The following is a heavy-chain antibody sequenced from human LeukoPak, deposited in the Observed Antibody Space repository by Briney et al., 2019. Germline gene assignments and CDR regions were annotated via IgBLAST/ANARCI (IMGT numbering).Heavy chain of an antibody. D-gene: IGHD3-10*01. CDR1: GFTFGDNA. CDR2: IRTKAYGETT. Sequence: GGSLRLSCTASGFTFGDNAMSWVRQAPGKGLEWVGFIRTKAYGETTEYAASVKGRFTISRDDSKNIAYLQMNSLKTEDTAVYYCTRDPIGLGVWGKGTTVTISS. J-gene: IGHJ6*04. CDR3: TRDPIGLGV. V-gene: IGHV3-49*04.